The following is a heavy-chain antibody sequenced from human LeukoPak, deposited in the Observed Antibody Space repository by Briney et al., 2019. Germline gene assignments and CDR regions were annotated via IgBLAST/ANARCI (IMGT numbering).Heavy chain of an antibody. Sequence: ASVKVSCKASGYTYTSYGISWVRQAPGQGLEWMGWISAYNGNTNYAQKLQGRVTMTTDTSTSTAYMELRSLRSDDTAVYYCARVGGYYYDFWSGFRGELDYWGQGTLVTVSS. V-gene: IGHV1-18*01. D-gene: IGHD3-3*01. J-gene: IGHJ4*02. CDR1: GYTYTSYG. CDR2: ISAYNGNT. CDR3: ARVGGYYYDFWSGFRGELDY.